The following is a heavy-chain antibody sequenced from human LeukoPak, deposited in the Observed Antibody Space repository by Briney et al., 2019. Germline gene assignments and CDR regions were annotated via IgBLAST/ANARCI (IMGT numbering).Heavy chain of an antibody. CDR2: INPNSGGT. CDR3: ARENGPHYALDY. CDR1: GYTFTGYY. D-gene: IGHD3-16*01. V-gene: IGHV1-2*02. J-gene: IGHJ4*02. Sequence: TVKVSCKASGYTFTGYYMHWVRQAPGQGLEWMGWINPNSGGTNYAQTFQGRITMTRDTSISTAYMEVSRLRSDDTAVYYCARENGPHYALDYWGQGTLVTVSS.